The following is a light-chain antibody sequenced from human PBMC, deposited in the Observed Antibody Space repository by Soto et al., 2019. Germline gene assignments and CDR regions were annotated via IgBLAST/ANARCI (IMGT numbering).Light chain of an antibody. CDR2: KAS. J-gene: IGKJ1*01. CDR1: QSISSW. CDR3: KQYNSYSQGT. Sequence: DVRIILYPCTLPPSVGDRVPITCRASQSISSWLAWYQQKPGKAPKLLIYKASSLESGVPSRFSGSGSGTEFTLTISSLQHDDFATYYCKQYNSYSQGTSAQRAKVDI. V-gene: IGKV1-5*03.